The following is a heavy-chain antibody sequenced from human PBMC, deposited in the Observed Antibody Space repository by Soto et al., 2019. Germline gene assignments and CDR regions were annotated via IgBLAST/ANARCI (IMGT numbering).Heavy chain of an antibody. D-gene: IGHD6-19*01. Sequence: PGESLKISCKGSGYSFTSYWISWVRQMPGKGMEWMGRIDPSDSYTNYSPSFQGHVTISADKSISTAYLQWSSLKASDTAMYYCARQPIDIAVAGTGPTEPFDPWGQGTLVTVSS. V-gene: IGHV5-10-1*01. CDR2: IDPSDSYT. CDR3: ARQPIDIAVAGTGPTEPFDP. J-gene: IGHJ5*02. CDR1: GYSFTSYW.